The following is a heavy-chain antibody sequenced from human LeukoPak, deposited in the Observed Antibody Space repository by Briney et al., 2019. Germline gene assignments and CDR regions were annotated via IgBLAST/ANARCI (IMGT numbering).Heavy chain of an antibody. CDR1: GGIFSTYA. V-gene: IGHV1-69*11. CDR2: IIPILHQA. CDR3: AKGRGSDAFDI. Sequence: SVKVSCKASGGIFSTYAINWVRQAPGQGLEWMGRIIPILHQANYAQKFRDRVTITEDEYTSTAYMDLSSLRSEDTAVYYCAKGRGSDAFDIWGQGTVVTVSS. J-gene: IGHJ3*02.